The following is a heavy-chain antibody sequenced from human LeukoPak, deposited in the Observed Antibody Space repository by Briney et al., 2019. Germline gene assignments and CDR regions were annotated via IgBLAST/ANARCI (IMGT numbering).Heavy chain of an antibody. J-gene: IGHJ4*02. D-gene: IGHD2-2*01. CDR3: ARDSGSSRGLSEYYYFDY. Sequence: SETLSLTCAVSGGSISSNSYYWGWIRQPLGKGLEWIGRVYSSGNTDYNASLKSRVTISVDTSKNQFSLKLTSVTAADTAVYYCARDSGSSRGLSEYYYFDYWGQGTLVTVSS. V-gene: IGHV4-39*07. CDR1: GGSISSNSYY. CDR2: VYSSGNT.